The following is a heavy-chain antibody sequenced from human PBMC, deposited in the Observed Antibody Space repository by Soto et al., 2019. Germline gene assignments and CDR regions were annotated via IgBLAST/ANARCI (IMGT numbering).Heavy chain of an antibody. CDR3: ARESGGYDSSTRYGLDV. D-gene: IGHD5-12*01. CDR2: INHSGST. CDR1: GGSFSGYY. Sequence: SETLSLTCAVYGGSFSGYYWSWIRQPPGKGLEWIGEINHSGSTNYNPSLKSRATISVDRSKNQFSLNLTSVTAADTAIYYCARESGGYDSSTRYGLDVWGQGTTVTVS. V-gene: IGHV4-34*01. J-gene: IGHJ6*02.